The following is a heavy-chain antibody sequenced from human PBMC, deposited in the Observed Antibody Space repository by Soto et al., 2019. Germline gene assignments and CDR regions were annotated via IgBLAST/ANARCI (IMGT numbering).Heavy chain of an antibody. Sequence: QVQLQESGPGLVKPSGTLSLTCAVSGGSISSSNWWSWVRQPPGKGLQWIGEIYHSGSTNYIPSLKRRVTISVDKSRNQFSLKRSSVTAADTAVYYCARRWGEGRVDYWGQGTLVTVSS. CDR2: IYHSGST. D-gene: IGHD3-10*01. CDR3: ARRWGEGRVDY. J-gene: IGHJ4*02. V-gene: IGHV4-4*02. CDR1: GGSISSSNW.